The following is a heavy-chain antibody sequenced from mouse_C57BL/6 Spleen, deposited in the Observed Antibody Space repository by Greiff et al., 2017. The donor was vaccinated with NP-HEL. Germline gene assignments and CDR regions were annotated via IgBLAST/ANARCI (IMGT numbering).Heavy chain of an antibody. J-gene: IGHJ2*01. V-gene: IGHV5-9*01. CDR2: ISGGGGNT. Sequence: EVKLVESGGGLVKPGGSLKLSCAASGFTFSSYPMSWVRQTPEKRLEWVATISGGGGNTYYPDSVKGRFTISRDNAKNTLYLQMSSLRSEDTALYYCARLYYGNYFDYWGQGTTLTVSS. D-gene: IGHD2-1*01. CDR1: GFTFSSYP. CDR3: ARLYYGNYFDY.